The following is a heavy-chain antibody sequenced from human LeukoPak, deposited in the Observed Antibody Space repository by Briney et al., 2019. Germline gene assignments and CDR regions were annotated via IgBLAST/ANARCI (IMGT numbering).Heavy chain of an antibody. Sequence: SETLSLTRTVSGGSISSSSYYWGWIRQPPGKGLEWIGSIYYSGSTYYNPSLKSRNTISVDTSKNQFSLKLSSVTAADTAVYYCARQTYYYGSGAPPPDDYWGQGTLVTVTS. V-gene: IGHV4-39*01. CDR1: GGSISSSSYY. J-gene: IGHJ4*02. CDR2: IYYSGST. D-gene: IGHD3-10*01. CDR3: ARQTYYYGSGAPPPDDY.